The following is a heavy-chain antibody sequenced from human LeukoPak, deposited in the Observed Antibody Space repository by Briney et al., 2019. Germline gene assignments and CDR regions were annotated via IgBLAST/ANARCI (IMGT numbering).Heavy chain of an antibody. CDR3: ANENVPYTGGFDY. D-gene: IGHD2-8*02. Sequence: LAGGSLRLSCAASGFTFNKYWMSWVRQAPGKGLEWVANIKKDGSEKYYVDSVKGRFTISRDNAKSSVYLQMDSLRPEDTGVYFCANENVPYTGGFDYWGQGTLVTVSS. CDR1: GFTFNKYW. V-gene: IGHV3-7*01. CDR2: IKKDGSEK. J-gene: IGHJ4*02.